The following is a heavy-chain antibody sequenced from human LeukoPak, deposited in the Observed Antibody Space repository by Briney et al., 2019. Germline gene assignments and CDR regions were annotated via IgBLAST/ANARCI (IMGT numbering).Heavy chain of an antibody. J-gene: IGHJ4*02. CDR1: GGSMSSYY. D-gene: IGHD6-13*01. Sequence: LETLSLTCTVSGGSMSSYYWSWIRQPAGKGLEWIGRIYTSGSTNYNPSLKSRVTMSVDTSKNQFSLKLSSVTAADTAVYYCARDHDSWRSDYWGQGTLVTVSS. CDR2: IYTSGST. V-gene: IGHV4-4*07. CDR3: ARDHDSWRSDY.